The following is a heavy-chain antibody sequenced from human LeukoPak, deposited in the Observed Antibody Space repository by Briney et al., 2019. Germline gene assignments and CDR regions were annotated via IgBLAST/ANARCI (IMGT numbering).Heavy chain of an antibody. D-gene: IGHD3-16*01. Sequence: GGSLRLSCAASGFTFSSYSMNWVRQAPGKGLEWVSSISSSSSYIYYADSVKGRFTISRDNAKNSLYLQMNSLRADDTAVYYCARNYDYVQPFDYWGQGTPVTVSS. CDR2: ISSSSSYI. CDR1: GFTFSSYS. CDR3: ARNYDYVQPFDY. V-gene: IGHV3-21*01. J-gene: IGHJ4*02.